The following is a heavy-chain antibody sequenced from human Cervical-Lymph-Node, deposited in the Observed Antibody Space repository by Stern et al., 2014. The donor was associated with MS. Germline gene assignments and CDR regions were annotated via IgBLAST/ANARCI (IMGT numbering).Heavy chain of an antibody. D-gene: IGHD1-26*01. CDR2: IIPLCGTT. J-gene: IGHJ4*02. Sequence: VQLVESGAEVRKPGSSVKVSCKASGGTFSNSGISWVRQAPGQGLEWMGGIIPLCGTTNYAQKFQGRVTITADKSTGTAFLELRSLTSDDTAVYYCARDLGVGPTAYWGQGTLVTVSS. CDR3: ARDLGVGPTAY. CDR1: GGTFSNSG. V-gene: IGHV1-69*06.